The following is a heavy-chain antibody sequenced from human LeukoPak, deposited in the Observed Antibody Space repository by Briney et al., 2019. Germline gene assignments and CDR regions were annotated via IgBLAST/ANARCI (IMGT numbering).Heavy chain of an antibody. Sequence: PSETLSLTCIVSGASISSRYYWAWIRQPPGKGLEWIGYIYYSGTTNYNPSLKSRVTISVDTSKNQFSLKLSSVTAADTAVYYCARHLYYDISTGYFDYWGRGTLVTVSS. V-gene: IGHV4-59*08. D-gene: IGHD3-9*01. CDR3: ARHLYYDISTGYFDY. J-gene: IGHJ4*02. CDR2: IYYSGTT. CDR1: GASISSRYY.